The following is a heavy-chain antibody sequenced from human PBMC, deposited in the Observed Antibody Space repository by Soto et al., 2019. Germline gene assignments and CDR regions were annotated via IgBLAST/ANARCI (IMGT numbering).Heavy chain of an antibody. CDR3: ARTLGPQVTGYVDSDYRWTIDQ. V-gene: IGHV1-2*04. Sequence: ASVKVSCKASGYTFTGYYMHWVRQAPGQGLEWMGWINPNSGGTNYAQKFQGWVTMTRDTSISTAYMELSRLRSDDTAVYYCARTLGPQVTGYVDSDYRWTIDQWGQGTLVTVSS. CDR1: GYTFTGYY. J-gene: IGHJ4*02. D-gene: IGHD4-4*01. CDR2: INPNSGGT.